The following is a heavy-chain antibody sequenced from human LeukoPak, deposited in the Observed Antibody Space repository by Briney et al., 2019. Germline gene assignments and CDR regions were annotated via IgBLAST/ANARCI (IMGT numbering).Heavy chain of an antibody. Sequence: SQTLSLSCAISGDSVSSNSVAWNWIRQSPSRVLEWLGRSYSRSRGGRDYAISVRSRINIDTDTSRNQFSRQLSSVTPEDTAVYYCARGTTSTFDIWGEGTMVTVPS. D-gene: IGHD1-7*01. CDR3: ARGTTSTFDI. CDR1: GDSVSSNSVA. V-gene: IGHV6-1*01. CDR2: SYSRSRGGR. J-gene: IGHJ3*02.